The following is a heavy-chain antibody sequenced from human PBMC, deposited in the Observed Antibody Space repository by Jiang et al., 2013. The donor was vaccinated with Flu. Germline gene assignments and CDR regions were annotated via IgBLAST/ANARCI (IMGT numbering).Heavy chain of an antibody. CDR1: GHIFTNYY. Sequence: SGAEVKKPGASVKVSCKASGHIFTNYYISWVRQAPGQGLEWVGWISAYNGNTNYAQKFQGRVTMTTDTSTSTAYMELRSLRSDDTAVYYCARDQGVTLDLHFDYWGQGTLVTVSS. CDR2: ISAYNGNT. J-gene: IGHJ4*02. V-gene: IGHV1-18*04. D-gene: IGHD3-9*01. CDR3: ARDQGVTLDLHFDY.